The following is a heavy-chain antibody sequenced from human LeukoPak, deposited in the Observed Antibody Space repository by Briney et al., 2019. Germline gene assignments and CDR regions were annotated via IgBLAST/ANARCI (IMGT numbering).Heavy chain of an antibody. CDR2: ISGSGGST. CDR3: VTDVDTDH. J-gene: IGHJ4*02. CDR1: GFTVSTNY. Sequence: GGSLRLSCAGSGFTVSTNYMSWVRQAPGKGLEWVSAISGSGGSTYYADSVKGRFTLSRDNSKNSVYLQMNSLRAEDTAVYYCVTDVDTDHWGQGTLVTVSS. V-gene: IGHV3-23*01. D-gene: IGHD3/OR15-3a*01.